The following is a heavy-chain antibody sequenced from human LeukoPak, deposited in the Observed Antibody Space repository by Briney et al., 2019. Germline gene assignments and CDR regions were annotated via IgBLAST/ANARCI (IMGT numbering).Heavy chain of an antibody. CDR2: INTNTGNP. Sequence: GASVKVSCKASGYIFTSDAINWVRQAPGQGFEWMGWINTNTGNPTYARGLTGRFVFSLDTSVSTAFLEISSLRAEDTAVYYCARDLRLAGVLGYWGQGTLVTVSS. V-gene: IGHV7-4-1*02. J-gene: IGHJ4*02. CDR1: GYIFTSDA. D-gene: IGHD6-19*01. CDR3: ARDLRLAGVLGY.